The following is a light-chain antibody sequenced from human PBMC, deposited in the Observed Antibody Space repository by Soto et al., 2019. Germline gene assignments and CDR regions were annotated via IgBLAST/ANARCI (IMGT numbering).Light chain of an antibody. V-gene: IGKV3-20*01. CDR3: QDYGTSHPWT. J-gene: IGKJ1*01. CDR2: GGS. CDR1: QNIRGNE. Sequence: EVVLTQSPGALSVSPGEGVTLSCRASQNIRGNELAWYRQKRGQAPRLLIYGGSSRAEGIPDRFSGRGTGTNFTLTISRLEPEDSAVYYCQDYGTSHPWTFGQGTKLEIK.